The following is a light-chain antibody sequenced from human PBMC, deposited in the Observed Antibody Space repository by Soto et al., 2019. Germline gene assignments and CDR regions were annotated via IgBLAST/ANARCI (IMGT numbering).Light chain of an antibody. Sequence: AVQLTQSPSSLSASGGDRVTITCRASQDISSALAWYQHKKGKSPRLLIYDASSLQSGVPSRFSGSGSGTHFTLTISSLQPEDFATYYCQPFDNYPLTFGGGTKVEIK. CDR3: QPFDNYPLT. CDR2: DAS. J-gene: IGKJ4*01. V-gene: IGKV1D-13*01. CDR1: QDISSA.